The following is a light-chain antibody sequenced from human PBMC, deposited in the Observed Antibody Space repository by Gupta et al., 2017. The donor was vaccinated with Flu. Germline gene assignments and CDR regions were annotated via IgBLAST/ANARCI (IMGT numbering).Light chain of an antibody. CDR2: AAS. J-gene: IGKJ4*01. V-gene: IGKV1-39*01. CDR1: QIISNY. Sequence: DIQMTQSPSSLSASVGDRVTITCRASQIISNYLNWFQQRPGKAPKLLIYAASSLQSGVPSRFSGSGSGTDFTLTISRLQTEDFATYYCQQSDSMPRTFGGGTKVEMK. CDR3: QQSDSMPRT.